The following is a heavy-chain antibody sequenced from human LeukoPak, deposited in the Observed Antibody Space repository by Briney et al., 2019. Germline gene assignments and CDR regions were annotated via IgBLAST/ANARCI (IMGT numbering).Heavy chain of an antibody. Sequence: PGGSLRLSCAASGFTVSSNYMSWVRQASGKGLEWVGRIRSKANSYATAYAASVKGRFTISRDDSKNTAYLQMNSLKTEDTAVYYCTLSRIGGTNFDYWGQGTLVTVSS. J-gene: IGHJ4*02. CDR3: TLSRIGGTNFDY. CDR2: IRSKANSYAT. D-gene: IGHD2/OR15-2a*01. CDR1: GFTVSSNY. V-gene: IGHV3-73*01.